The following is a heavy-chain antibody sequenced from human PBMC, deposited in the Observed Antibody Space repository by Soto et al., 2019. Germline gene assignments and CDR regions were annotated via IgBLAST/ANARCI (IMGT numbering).Heavy chain of an antibody. Sequence: QLQLQESGPGLVKPSETLSLTCTVSHGSISSSSYYWGWIRQPPGKGLECIGTIYYSGNTYYNPSRKSRVTISVDTSKSQFSLKLSSVTAADTAVYYCARLAYYDSSGPHSQAFDIWGQGTMVTVSS. CDR1: HGSISSSSYY. D-gene: IGHD3-22*01. CDR3: ARLAYYDSSGPHSQAFDI. V-gene: IGHV4-39*01. CDR2: IYYSGNT. J-gene: IGHJ3*02.